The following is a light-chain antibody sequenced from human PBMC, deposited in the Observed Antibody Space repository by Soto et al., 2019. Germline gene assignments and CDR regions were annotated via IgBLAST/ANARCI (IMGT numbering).Light chain of an antibody. CDR3: SSYANSDTVI. CDR2: DVS. V-gene: IGLV2-14*01. J-gene: IGLJ2*01. Sequence: QSVLTQPASVSGAPGQSIPISCTGTSSDVGTYNFVSWYRQHPVKAPILIIFDVSSRPSGISNRFSGSKSGNTASLTISGVQAEDEADYYCSSYANSDTVIFGGGTKVTVL. CDR1: SSDVGTYNF.